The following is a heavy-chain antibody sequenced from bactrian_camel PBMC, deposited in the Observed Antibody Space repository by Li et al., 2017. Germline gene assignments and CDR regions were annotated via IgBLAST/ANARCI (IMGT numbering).Heavy chain of an antibody. Sequence: QVQLVESGGGFVQPGGSLRLSCAASGFTFASYSMTWVRQAPGKEREGVAAFGRDGSTSYAGSVKGRFTISKENNKNTLYLQMNSLKPEDTAMYYCAAQRQGRCTAENIADFRYWGQGTQVTVS. V-gene: IGHV3S26*01. CDR2: FGRDGST. CDR1: GFTFASYS. CDR3: AAQRQGRCTAENIADFRY. D-gene: IGHD2*01. J-gene: IGHJ6*01.